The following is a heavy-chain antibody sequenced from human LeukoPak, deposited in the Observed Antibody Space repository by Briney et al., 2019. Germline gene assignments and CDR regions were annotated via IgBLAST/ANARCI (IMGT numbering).Heavy chain of an antibody. D-gene: IGHD3-3*01. Sequence: GGSLRLSCAASGFTLSSYSMSGVREAPGKGLEWGSSISSSSTYIYYADSVKGRFTISRDNAKNSLYLQMKSLRAEDTAVYYCAKDVRSYYCYMDVWGKGTTVTVSS. CDR3: AKDVRSYYCYMDV. J-gene: IGHJ6*03. CDR1: GFTLSSYS. V-gene: IGHV3-21*01. CDR2: ISSSSTYI.